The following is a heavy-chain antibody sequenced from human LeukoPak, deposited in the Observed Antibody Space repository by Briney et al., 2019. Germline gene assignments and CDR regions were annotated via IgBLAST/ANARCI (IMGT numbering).Heavy chain of an antibody. V-gene: IGHV3-30*04. CDR2: ISYDGSNK. J-gene: IGHJ4*02. D-gene: IGHD3-10*01. Sequence: GGSLRLSCAASGFTSSSYAMHWVRQAPGKGLEWVAVISYDGSNKYYADSVKGRFTISRDNSKNTLYLQMNSLRAEDTAVYYCARDLYCSSTSCSITMVRGVITIPPLGYWGQGTLVTVSS. CDR1: GFTSSSYA. CDR3: ARDLYCSSTSCSITMVRGVITIPPLGY.